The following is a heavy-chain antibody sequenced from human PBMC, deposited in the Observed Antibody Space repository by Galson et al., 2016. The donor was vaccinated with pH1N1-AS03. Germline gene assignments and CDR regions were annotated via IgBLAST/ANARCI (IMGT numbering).Heavy chain of an antibody. CDR2: THTSGSS. CDR3: SREALYSSVDCFDL. Sequence: GKGLEWIGRTHTSGSSNYNPSLKGRVTMSIDRSKNEISLKVTSVTAADTAVYYCSREALYSSVDCFDLWGQGTQVTVSS. D-gene: IGHD2-2*02. V-gene: IGHV4-4*07. J-gene: IGHJ4*02.